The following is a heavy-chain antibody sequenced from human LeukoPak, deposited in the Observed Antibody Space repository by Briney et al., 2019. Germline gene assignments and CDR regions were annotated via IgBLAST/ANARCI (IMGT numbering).Heavy chain of an antibody. J-gene: IGHJ1*01. D-gene: IGHD3-22*01. CDR2: IYYSGST. V-gene: IGHV4-39*01. Sequence: SETLSLTCTVSGGSISSSSYYWGWIRQPPGKGLEWIGSIYYSGSTYYNPSLKSRVTISVDTSKNQFSLKLSSVTAADTAVYYCARHVGNYYDSSGYYYGRNGYFQHWGQGTLVTVSS. CDR1: GGSISSSSYY. CDR3: ARHVGNYYDSSGYYYGRNGYFQH.